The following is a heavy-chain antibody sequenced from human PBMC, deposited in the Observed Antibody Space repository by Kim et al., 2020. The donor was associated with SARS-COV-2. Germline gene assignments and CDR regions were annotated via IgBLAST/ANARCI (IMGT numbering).Heavy chain of an antibody. J-gene: IGHJ4*02. D-gene: IGHD3-22*01. V-gene: IGHV3-23*01. Sequence: YADSVNGRFTVSRDNAKNTLYLQMDSLRVEDTALYYCAKDHESSGWPTFDYWGQGVLVTVSS. CDR3: AKDHESSGWPTFDY.